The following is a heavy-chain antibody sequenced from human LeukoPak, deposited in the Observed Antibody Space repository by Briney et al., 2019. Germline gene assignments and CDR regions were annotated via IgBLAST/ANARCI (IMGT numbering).Heavy chain of an antibody. J-gene: IGHJ3*02. CDR3: ARDGEQWLVENAFDI. CDR1: GGSIDTYY. CDR2: IYTSGST. D-gene: IGHD6-19*01. Sequence: SETLSLTCSVSGGSIDTYYWSWIRQPAGKGLEWIGRIYTSGSTNYNPSLKSRVTMSVDTSKNQFSLKLSSVTAADTAVYYCARDGEQWLVENAFDIWGQGTMVTVSS. V-gene: IGHV4-4*07.